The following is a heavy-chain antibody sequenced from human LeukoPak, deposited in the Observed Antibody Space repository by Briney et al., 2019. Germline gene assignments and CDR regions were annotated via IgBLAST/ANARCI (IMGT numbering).Heavy chain of an antibody. CDR2: MNPNIGNT. J-gene: IGHJ6*03. Sequence: GASVKVSCKASGYTFTSYDINWVRQATGQGLEWMGWMNPNIGNTGYAPKFQGRVTMTRNTSISPAYMELSSLRSEDPAVYYCARGINSIHYYYYMDVWGKGTTVNVSS. D-gene: IGHD2/OR15-2a*01. CDR3: ARGINSIHYYYYMDV. CDR1: GYTFTSYD. V-gene: IGHV1-8*01.